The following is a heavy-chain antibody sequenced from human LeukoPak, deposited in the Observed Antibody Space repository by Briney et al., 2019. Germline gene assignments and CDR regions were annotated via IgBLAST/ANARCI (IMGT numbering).Heavy chain of an antibody. CDR2: MNPNTGNT. V-gene: IGHV1-8*02. CDR1: GYTFTGYY. CDR3: VRGMDSAF. D-gene: IGHD1-26*01. J-gene: IGHJ4*02. Sequence: GASVKVSCKASGYTFTGYYMHWVRQAPGQGLEWMGWMNPNTGNTVYAQKFQGRVTMTRNTSIITAYMELSSLRSEDTAVYFCVRGMDSAFWGQGTLVTVSS.